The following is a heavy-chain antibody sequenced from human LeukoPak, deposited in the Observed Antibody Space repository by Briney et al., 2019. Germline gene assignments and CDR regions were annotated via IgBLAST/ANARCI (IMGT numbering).Heavy chain of an antibody. J-gene: IGHJ6*04. D-gene: IGHD3-10*02. Sequence: GGSLRLSCAASGFTFSSYGMSWVRQAPGKGLEWVSGISSSGSTIYYADSVKDRFTISRDNAKNSLYLQMNSLRAEDTAVYYCAELGITMIGGVWGKGTTVTISS. CDR1: GFTFSSYG. V-gene: IGHV3-48*04. CDR2: ISSSGSTI. CDR3: AELGITMIGGV.